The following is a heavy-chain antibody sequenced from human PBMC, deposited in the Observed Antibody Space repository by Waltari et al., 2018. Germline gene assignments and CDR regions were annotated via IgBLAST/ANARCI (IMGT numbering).Heavy chain of an antibody. CDR3: ARDRWGESHGYGY. V-gene: IGHV1-2*02. D-gene: IGHD7-27*01. J-gene: IGHJ4*02. Sequence: QVQLVQSGVEVKKPGAAVRVSCKASAYTFTVYYLHWIRQAPGQGPEWMGWINPNNGATHYAQKFQGRVTMTRDTSINTAYLEVTSDDTAVYFCARDRWGESHGYGYWGRGTLVTVSS. CDR1: AYTFTVYY. CDR2: INPNNGAT.